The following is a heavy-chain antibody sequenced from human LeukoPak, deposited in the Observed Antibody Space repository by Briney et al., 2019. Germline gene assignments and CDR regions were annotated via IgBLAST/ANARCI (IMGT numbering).Heavy chain of an antibody. Sequence: GGSLRLSCAASGFTFDDYGMSWIRQAPGKGLEWVSSFGTRSTSIYHAGSVKGRFAISRDNAKNSLYLQMNSLRAEDTALYYCAREVSEGFDFWGQGTLVTVSS. CDR1: GFTFDDYG. V-gene: IGHV3-21*01. D-gene: IGHD3-22*01. CDR3: AREVSEGFDF. CDR2: FGTRSTSI. J-gene: IGHJ4*02.